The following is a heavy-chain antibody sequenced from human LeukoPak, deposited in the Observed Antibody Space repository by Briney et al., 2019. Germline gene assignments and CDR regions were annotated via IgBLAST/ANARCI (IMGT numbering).Heavy chain of an antibody. Sequence: GGSLRLSCAASGFTFSSYSMNWVRQAPGKGLEWVSYISSSSSTIYYADSVKGRFTISRDNAKNPLYLQMNSLKAEDTAVYYCARAGLIVVVPAAPFDYWGQGTLVTVSS. J-gene: IGHJ4*02. CDR1: GFTFSSYS. D-gene: IGHD2-2*01. CDR3: ARAGLIVVVPAAPFDY. V-gene: IGHV3-48*01. CDR2: ISSSSSTI.